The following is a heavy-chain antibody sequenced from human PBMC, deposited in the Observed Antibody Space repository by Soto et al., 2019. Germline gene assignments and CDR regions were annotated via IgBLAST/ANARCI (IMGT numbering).Heavy chain of an antibody. J-gene: IGHJ4*02. D-gene: IGHD3-16*01. V-gene: IGHV3-30-3*01. Sequence: QVQLLESGGGVVQPGRSLRLSCATSGFTFSSYAMQWVRQAPVKGLEWVACISYDGNNKYYADSVRGRFTISRDNSMNTLYLQMNSLRAEDTAVYYCAGLYDYYFDSWGQGTLVTVSS. CDR2: ISYDGNNK. CDR3: AGLYDYYFDS. CDR1: GFTFSSYA.